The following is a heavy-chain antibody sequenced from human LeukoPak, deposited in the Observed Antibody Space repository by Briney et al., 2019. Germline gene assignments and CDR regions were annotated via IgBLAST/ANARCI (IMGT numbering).Heavy chain of an antibody. D-gene: IGHD6-6*01. Sequence: PSETLSLTCAVYGGSFSGYYWTWLRQPPGKGLEWIGEINHSRGTNYNPSLKSRVTISVDTSKNQFSLKLTSVTAADTALYYCGRSPGWTIAARPLDFWGQGALVTVSS. CDR3: GRSPGWTIAARPLDF. J-gene: IGHJ4*02. V-gene: IGHV4-34*01. CDR1: GGSFSGYY. CDR2: INHSRGT.